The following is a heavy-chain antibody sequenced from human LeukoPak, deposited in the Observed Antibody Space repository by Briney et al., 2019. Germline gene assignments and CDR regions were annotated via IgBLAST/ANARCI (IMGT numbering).Heavy chain of an antibody. CDR1: GGFISSYY. V-gene: IGHV4-4*07. CDR2: IFTDGTT. D-gene: IGHD3-3*01. CDR3: VRDHNEYDFWSDAYLGYFDF. Sequence: SETLSLTCSVSGGFISSYYWGWIRQPAGKGLEWLGRIFTDGTTNYNPSLKSRISMSVDLSANQFSLRLTSVTAADTAVYYCVRDHNEYDFWSDAYLGYFDFWGQGARVTVSS. J-gene: IGHJ4*02.